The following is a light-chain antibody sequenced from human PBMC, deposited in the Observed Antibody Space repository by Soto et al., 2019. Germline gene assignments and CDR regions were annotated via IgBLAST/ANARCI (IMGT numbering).Light chain of an antibody. J-gene: IGKJ1*01. CDR3: QQYDNCPPVT. V-gene: IGKV3-20*01. Sequence: EIVLTQSPGTLSLSPGEIATLSCRASQSVSSSYLAWYQQKHGQEPRLLIYAASSRATGIPDGFSGSGSGTNFTLTISRLVPEDVAVYYCQQYDNCPPVTFGQGTKVEIK. CDR2: AAS. CDR1: QSVSSSY.